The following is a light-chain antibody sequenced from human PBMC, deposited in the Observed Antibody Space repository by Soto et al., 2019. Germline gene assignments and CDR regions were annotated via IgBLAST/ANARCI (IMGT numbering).Light chain of an antibody. CDR1: SSNIAAGYD. V-gene: IGLV1-40*01. CDR2: ANN. CDR3: QSYDRSLSGVL. Sequence: QLVLTQPHSVSGAPGQRVTISCTGSSSNIAAGYDVQWYQQLPGTAPTLIIYANNNRPSGVPDRFSASRSGTSASLDISGLQAYDEADYYCQSYDRSLSGVLFGGGTKLTVL. J-gene: IGLJ2*01.